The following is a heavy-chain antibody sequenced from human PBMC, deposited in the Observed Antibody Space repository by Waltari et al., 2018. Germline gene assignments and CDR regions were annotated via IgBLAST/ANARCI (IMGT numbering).Heavy chain of an antibody. Sequence: QVQLVQSGAEVKKPGASVKVSCKASGYTFTGYYMHWVRQAPGQGLEWMGWINPNSGGTNYAQKFQGRVTMTRNTSISTAYMELSSLRSEDTAVYYCARSWGRYSSSSRIDYWGQGTLVTVSS. V-gene: IGHV1-2*02. CDR2: INPNSGGT. CDR1: GYTFTGYY. CDR3: ARSWGRYSSSSRIDY. J-gene: IGHJ4*02. D-gene: IGHD6-6*01.